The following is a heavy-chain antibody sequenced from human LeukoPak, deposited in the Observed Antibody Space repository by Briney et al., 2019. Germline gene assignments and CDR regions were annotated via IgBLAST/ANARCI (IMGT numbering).Heavy chain of an antibody. D-gene: IGHD3-16*01. Sequence: GGSLRLSCAASGFIFNNYWMSWVRQAPGKGLEWVVNIRQDGGEKYSVDSVKGRFTISRDNAKNSLYLQMNSLRAEDTAVYYCVRDGGPFYFDLWGQGTLVIVSS. CDR3: VRDGGPFYFDL. CDR2: IRQDGGEK. CDR1: GFIFNNYW. V-gene: IGHV3-7*01. J-gene: IGHJ4*02.